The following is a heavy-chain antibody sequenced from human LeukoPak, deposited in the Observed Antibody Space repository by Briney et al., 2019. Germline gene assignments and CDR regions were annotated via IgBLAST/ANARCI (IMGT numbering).Heavy chain of an antibody. D-gene: IGHD2-15*01. CDR1: GFTFSTYW. Sequence: PGGSLRLSCAAPGFTFSTYWMHWVRQAPGKGLVRVSRISSDASITSYANTVKGRFTISRDNAKNTLYLQMNSLRAEDTALYYCATSARTYIGSSLDYWGQGTLVTVSS. CDR3: ATSARTYIGSSLDY. J-gene: IGHJ4*02. V-gene: IGHV3-74*01. CDR2: ISSDASIT.